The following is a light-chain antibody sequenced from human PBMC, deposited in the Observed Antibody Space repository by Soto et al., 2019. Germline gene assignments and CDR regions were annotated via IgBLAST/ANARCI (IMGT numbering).Light chain of an antibody. CDR2: EVS. V-gene: IGLV2-8*01. Sequence: QSVLTQPPSASWSPGQSVTISCTGTSSDIGGYNYVSWYQQHPGKAPKLMIYEVSKRPSGVPDRFSGSKSGNTASLTVSGLQAEDEADYYCSSYAGSNLGVFGTGTKVTVL. CDR3: SSYAGSNLGV. J-gene: IGLJ1*01. CDR1: SSDIGGYNY.